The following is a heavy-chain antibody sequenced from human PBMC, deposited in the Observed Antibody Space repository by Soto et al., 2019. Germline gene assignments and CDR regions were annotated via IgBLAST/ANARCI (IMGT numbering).Heavy chain of an antibody. CDR2: IIPIFGTA. CDR1: GGTFSSYA. D-gene: IGHD1-26*01. V-gene: IGHV1-69*13. CDR3: ADPPIVSNYYYYGMDV. Sequence: ASVKVSCKASGGTFSSYAISWVRQAPGQGLEWMGGIIPIFGTANYAQKFQGRVTITADESTSTAYMELSSLRSEDTAVYYCADPPIVSNYYYYGMDVWGQGTTVTVSS. J-gene: IGHJ6*02.